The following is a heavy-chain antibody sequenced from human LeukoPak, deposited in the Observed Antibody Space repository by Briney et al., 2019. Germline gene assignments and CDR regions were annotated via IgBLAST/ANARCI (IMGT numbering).Heavy chain of an antibody. CDR3: ARDDWEYSSGCSPMDY. CDR2: ISYDGSNK. V-gene: IGHV3-30-3*01. Sequence: GRSLRLSCAASGFTFSSYAMHWVRQAPGKGLEWVAVISYDGSNKYYADSVKGRFTISRDNSKNTLYLQMNSLRAEDTAVYYCARDDWEYSSGCSPMDYWGQGTLVTVSS. J-gene: IGHJ4*02. CDR1: GFTFSSYA. D-gene: IGHD3-22*01.